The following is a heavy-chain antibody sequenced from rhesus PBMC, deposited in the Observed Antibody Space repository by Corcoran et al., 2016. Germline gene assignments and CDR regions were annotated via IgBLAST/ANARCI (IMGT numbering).Heavy chain of an antibody. V-gene: IGHV4S12*01. Sequence: QVQLQESGPGVVKPSETLSLTCAVPGGTISSGYCYWSWIRQHPGKGLEWIGGIYRKSESTISNPPLKSRVTISRDTSKNQFSLKLSSVTATDTAVYYCARDYGSTLDYWGQGVLVTVSS. CDR2: IYRKSEST. D-gene: IGHD4-29*01. CDR1: GGTISSGYCY. J-gene: IGHJ4*01. CDR3: ARDYGSTLDY.